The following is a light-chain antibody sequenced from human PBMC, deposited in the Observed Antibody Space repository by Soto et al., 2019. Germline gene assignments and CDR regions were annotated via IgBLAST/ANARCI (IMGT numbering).Light chain of an antibody. CDR3: QQRSNWPMYT. V-gene: IGKV3-15*01. Sequence: EIIMTQSPATLSVSPGEGATLSCRTSHSISTNLAWYQHKRGQSPRLLVYGASTRATGVPARFSGSGSGAEFTLTISSLEPEDFAVYYCQQRSNWPMYTFGQGTKLEIK. J-gene: IGKJ2*01. CDR2: GAS. CDR1: HSISTN.